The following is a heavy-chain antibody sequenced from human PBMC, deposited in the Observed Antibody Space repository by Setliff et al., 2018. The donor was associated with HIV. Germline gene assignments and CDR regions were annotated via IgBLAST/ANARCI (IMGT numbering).Heavy chain of an antibody. D-gene: IGHD5-12*01. CDR1: GGSISTSNW. J-gene: IGHJ4*02. Sequence: PSETLSLTCVVSGGSISTSNWWSWVRQPPGKGLEWIGEIYHSGSTNYNPSLKSRFTISVDTSKSHFSLNLSSVTAADTAVYYCARAGWLQPFFDYWGQGALVTVSS. CDR2: IYHSGST. CDR3: ARAGWLQPFFDY. V-gene: IGHV4-4*02.